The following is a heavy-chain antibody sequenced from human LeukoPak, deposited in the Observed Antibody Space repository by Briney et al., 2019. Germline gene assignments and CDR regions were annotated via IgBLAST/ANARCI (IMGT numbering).Heavy chain of an antibody. J-gene: IGHJ4*02. D-gene: IGHD5-18*01. Sequence: KAGGCLRLSCAASGFTFSDYYMSWIRQAPGKGLEWVSYISSSGSTIYYADSVKGRFTISRDNAKNSLYLQMNSLRAEDTAVYYCARDKLRGYSYYLGEVDYWGQGTLVTVSS. CDR3: ARDKLRGYSYYLGEVDY. CDR1: GFTFSDYY. V-gene: IGHV3-11*01. CDR2: ISSSGSTI.